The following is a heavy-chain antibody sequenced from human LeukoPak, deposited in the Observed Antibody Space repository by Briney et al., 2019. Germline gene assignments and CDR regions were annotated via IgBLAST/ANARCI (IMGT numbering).Heavy chain of an antibody. CDR2: ISSSSSYI. D-gene: IGHD3-22*01. CDR3: ARDRWLSTEYYYDSSGLTDVLFDP. CDR1: GFTFSSHS. J-gene: IGHJ5*02. V-gene: IGHV3-21*01. Sequence: GGSLRLSCAASGFTFSSHSMNWVRQAPGKGLEWVSSISSSSSYIYYADSVKGRFTISRDNAKNSLYLQMNSLRAEDTAVYYCARDRWLSTEYYYDSSGLTDVLFDPWGQGTLVTVSS.